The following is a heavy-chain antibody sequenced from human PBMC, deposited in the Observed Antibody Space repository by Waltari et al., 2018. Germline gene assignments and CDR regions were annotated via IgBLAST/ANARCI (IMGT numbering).Heavy chain of an antibody. CDR1: GCFSNTAY. J-gene: IGHJ5*02. V-gene: IGHV3-15*01. CDR2: VKSTDDGGTA. Sequence: EMQVVESGGGSVMPGGPFPLSCALSGCFSNTAYMTWVRQGPGKGLEWVGRVKSTDDGGTADYAASVAGRFTISRDDSTNMMYMQLNNLRSEDTGVYYCTTYLSTVALWGQGTPVTVSS. D-gene: IGHD3-9*01. CDR3: TTYLSTVAL.